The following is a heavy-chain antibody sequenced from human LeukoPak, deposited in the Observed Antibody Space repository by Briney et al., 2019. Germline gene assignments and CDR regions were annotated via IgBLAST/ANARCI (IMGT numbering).Heavy chain of an antibody. J-gene: IGHJ5*02. Sequence: GGSLRLSCAASGFTFSAFATSWVRQAPGKGLEWVSGISDSGGHTYYADSVQGRFTISRNNYKNTLYLQMNSLRAEDTAVYYCANFERTVAGPYNWFDPWGQGTLVTVSS. CDR1: GFTFSAFA. CDR3: ANFERTVAGPYNWFDP. D-gene: IGHD6-19*01. V-gene: IGHV3-23*01. CDR2: ISDSGGHT.